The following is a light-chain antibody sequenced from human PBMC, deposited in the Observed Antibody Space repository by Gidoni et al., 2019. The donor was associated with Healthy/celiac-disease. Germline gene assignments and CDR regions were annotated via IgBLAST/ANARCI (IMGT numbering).Light chain of an antibody. CDR1: SSDVGSYNL. Sequence: QSALTQPASVSGSPGQSITISCTGNSSDVGSYNLVSWYQQHPGKAPKLMIYEGSKRPSGVSNRFSGSKSGNTASLTISVLQAEDEADYYCCSYAGSSSWVFGGGTKLTVL. CDR2: EGS. J-gene: IGLJ3*02. V-gene: IGLV2-23*01. CDR3: CSYAGSSSWV.